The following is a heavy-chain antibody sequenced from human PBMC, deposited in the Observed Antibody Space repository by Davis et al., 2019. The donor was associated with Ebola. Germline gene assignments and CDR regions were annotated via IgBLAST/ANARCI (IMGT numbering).Heavy chain of an antibody. CDR2: IYPGDSDT. Sequence: KVSCKASGYSFTSYWIGWARQMPGKGLEWMGIIYPGDSDTRYSPSFQGQVTISADKSISTAYLQWSSLKASDTAMYYCATQLGREYYFDYWGQGTLVTVSS. D-gene: IGHD1-1*01. CDR3: ATQLGREYYFDY. V-gene: IGHV5-51*01. CDR1: GYSFTSYW. J-gene: IGHJ4*02.